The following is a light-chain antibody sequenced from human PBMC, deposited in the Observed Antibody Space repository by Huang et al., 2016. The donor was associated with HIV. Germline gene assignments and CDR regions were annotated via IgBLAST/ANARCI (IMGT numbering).Light chain of an antibody. Sequence: HLTQSPPSLSASVGDSVFISCRASQDIGTSLAWYQQRTGRAPKRLISGASTLQTVVPSRFSGDSAGTFFTLFITDLQPEDFATYYCQHYENSPPITFGQGTRLEIK. J-gene: IGKJ5*01. V-gene: IGKV1D-13*01. CDR1: QDIGTS. CDR3: QHYENSPPIT. CDR2: GAS.